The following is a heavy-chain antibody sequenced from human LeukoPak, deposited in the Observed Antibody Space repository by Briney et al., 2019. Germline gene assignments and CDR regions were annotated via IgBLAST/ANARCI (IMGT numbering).Heavy chain of an antibody. Sequence: GASVKVSCKASGYTFTSYDINWVRQATGQGLEWVGWMNPNSGNTGYAQKFQGRVTMTRNISISTAYMELSSLRSEDTAVYYCARFNYDFWSGYYWYYYYYMDVWGKGTTVTVSS. J-gene: IGHJ6*03. CDR1: GYTFTSYD. CDR2: MNPNSGNT. D-gene: IGHD3-3*01. V-gene: IGHV1-8*01. CDR3: ARFNYDFWSGYYWYYYYYMDV.